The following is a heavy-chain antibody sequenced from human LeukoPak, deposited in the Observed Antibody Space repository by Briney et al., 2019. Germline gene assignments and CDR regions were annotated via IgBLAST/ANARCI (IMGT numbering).Heavy chain of an antibody. J-gene: IGHJ3*02. CDR3: ARMYCSSTTCYTDAFDI. CDR1: GFTFSSYG. Sequence: GGSLRLSCAASGFTFSSYGMHWVRQAPGKGLEWVAVIWHGGSNKYYADSVKGRFTISRDNAKNSLYLQMNSLRAEDTAVYYCARMYCSSTTCYTDAFDIWGQGTMVTVSS. CDR2: IWHGGSNK. D-gene: IGHD2-2*02. V-gene: IGHV3-33*08.